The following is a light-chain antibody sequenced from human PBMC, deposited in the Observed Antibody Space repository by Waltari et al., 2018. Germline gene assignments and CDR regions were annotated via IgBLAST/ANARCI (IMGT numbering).Light chain of an antibody. CDR3: QSYDSSLSSYV. J-gene: IGLJ1*01. Sequence: QSVLPPAPSVSGAPGQRVPITCPGSSPHTGAGLDVHGYQQLPGTAPKLLIYGNNNRPSGVPDRFSGSKSGTSASLAITGLQAEDEADYYCQSYDSSLSSYVFGTGTKVTVL. CDR2: GNN. V-gene: IGLV1-40*01. CDR1: SPHTGAGLD.